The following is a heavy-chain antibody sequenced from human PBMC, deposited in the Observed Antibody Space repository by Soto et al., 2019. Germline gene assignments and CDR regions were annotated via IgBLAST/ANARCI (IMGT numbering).Heavy chain of an antibody. J-gene: IGHJ4*02. CDR1: GFTFSSYS. CDR2: ISSSSSYI. CDR3: ARDKGTIFGAY. Sequence: VGSLRLSCAASGFTFSSYSMNWVRQAPGKGLEWVSSISSSSSYIYYADSVKGRFTISRDNAKNSLYLQMNSLRAEDTAVYYCARDKGTIFGAYWGQGTLVTVSS. V-gene: IGHV3-21*01. D-gene: IGHD3-3*01.